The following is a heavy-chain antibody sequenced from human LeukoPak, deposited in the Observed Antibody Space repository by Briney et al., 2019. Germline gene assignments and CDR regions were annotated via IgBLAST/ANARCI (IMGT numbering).Heavy chain of an antibody. CDR2: IYYSGST. J-gene: IGHJ4*02. V-gene: IGHV4-59*12. Sequence: SETLSLTCTVSGGSISSYYWSWIRQPPGKGLEWIGYIYYSGSTNYNPSLKSRVTISVDTSKNQFSLKLNSVTAADTAVYYCARYGISTFWGIIQPMNYFDFWGQGTLVTVSS. CDR1: GGSISSYY. D-gene: IGHD3-16*01. CDR3: ARYGISTFWGIIQPMNYFDF.